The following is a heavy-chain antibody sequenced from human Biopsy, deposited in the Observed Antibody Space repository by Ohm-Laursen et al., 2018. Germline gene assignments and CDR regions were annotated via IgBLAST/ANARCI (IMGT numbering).Heavy chain of an antibody. CDR1: GYSFSTYD. V-gene: IGHV1-18*01. J-gene: IGHJ3*02. CDR3: ARVSGGAYYSYAFDI. Sequence: ASVKVSCKASGYSFSTYDVNWVRQARGQGLEWMGWITADEKNSAPKFQGRVTMTTDMSTSTAYMELRGLKSDDTAVYYCARVSGGAYYSYAFDIWGQGTLVIVSS. CDR2: ITADEK. D-gene: IGHD1-26*01.